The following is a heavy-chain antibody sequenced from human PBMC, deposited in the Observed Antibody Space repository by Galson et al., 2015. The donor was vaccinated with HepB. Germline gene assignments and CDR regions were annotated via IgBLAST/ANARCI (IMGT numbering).Heavy chain of an antibody. CDR3: ARHQSSDYRIDY. CDR2: IYHSGST. Sequence: ETLSLTCTVSGGSISSSSYYWGWIRQPPGKGLEWIGSIYHSGSTYYNPSLKSRVTISVDTSKNQFSLKLSSVTAADTAVYYCARHQSSDYRIDYWGQGTLVTVSS. J-gene: IGHJ4*02. CDR1: GGSISSSSYY. D-gene: IGHD4-11*01. V-gene: IGHV4-39*01.